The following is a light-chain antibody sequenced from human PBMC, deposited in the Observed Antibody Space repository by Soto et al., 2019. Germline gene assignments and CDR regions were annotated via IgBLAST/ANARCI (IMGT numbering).Light chain of an antibody. Sequence: EIVLTQSRAAVSVSPGESVTLSCRASQLFSSNLAWYQRRPGQAPRLLIYGSSTRATGVPARFSGSASGTEFTLTISSLQSEDFGVYYCQQYNDWPRTFGQGTRLEI. CDR3: QQYNDWPRT. V-gene: IGKV3-15*01. J-gene: IGKJ5*01. CDR1: QLFSSN. CDR2: GSS.